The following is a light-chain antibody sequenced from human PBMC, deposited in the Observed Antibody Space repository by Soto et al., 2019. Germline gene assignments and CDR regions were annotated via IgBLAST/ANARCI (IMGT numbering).Light chain of an antibody. CDR2: LNSDGSH. J-gene: IGLJ2*01. V-gene: IGLV4-69*01. CDR3: QTWGTGIQI. CDR1: SGHSSYA. Sequence: QPVLTQSPSASASLGASVKLTCTLSSGHSSYAIAWLQQQPEKGPRYLMNLNSDGSHSKGDGIPDRFSGSSSGAERYLTISSLQSEDEADYYCQTWGTGIQIFGGGTKLTVL.